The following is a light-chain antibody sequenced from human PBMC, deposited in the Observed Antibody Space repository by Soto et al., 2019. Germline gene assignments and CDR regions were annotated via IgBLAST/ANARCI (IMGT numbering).Light chain of an antibody. CDR1: QSVGTN. CDR2: GTF. CDR3: QQYNNWPYT. J-gene: IGKJ2*01. V-gene: IGKV3-15*01. Sequence: EIVMTQSPATLSVFPGERATLSCRASQSVGTNLVWYQQKPGQAPKLLIYGTFTRATGIPLRFSGSGSGTEFTLTISSPQSEDFVVYYCQQYNNWPYTFGQGTKLEI.